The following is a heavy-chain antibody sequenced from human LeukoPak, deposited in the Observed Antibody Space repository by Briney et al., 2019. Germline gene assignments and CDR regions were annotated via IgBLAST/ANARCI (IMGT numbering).Heavy chain of an antibody. CDR3: ARGNFYYDSSGYDI. CDR2: INHSGST. Sequence: SETLSLTCAVYGGSFSGYYWSWIRQPPGKGLEWIGEINHSGSTNYNPSLKSRVTISVDTSKNQFSLKLSSVTAADTAVYYCARGNFYYDSSGYDIWGQGTMVTVSS. J-gene: IGHJ3*02. D-gene: IGHD3-22*01. V-gene: IGHV4-34*01. CDR1: GGSFSGYY.